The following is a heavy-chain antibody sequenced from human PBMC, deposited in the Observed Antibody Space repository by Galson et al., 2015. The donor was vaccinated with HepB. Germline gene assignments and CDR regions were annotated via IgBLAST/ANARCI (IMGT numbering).Heavy chain of an antibody. Sequence: QSGAEVKKPGESLKISCTGSGYSFSNFWIGWVRQMPGKGLEWMGIIYPGDSDTRYSPSFQGQVIISAGKSISTAYLQWSSLKASDTAIYFCARGYCSDTICYYDACHVWGQAEMVTVSS. CDR3: ARGYCSDTICYYDACHV. V-gene: IGHV5-51*03. CDR1: GYSFSNFW. J-gene: IGHJ3*01. D-gene: IGHD2-2*01. CDR2: IYPGDSDT.